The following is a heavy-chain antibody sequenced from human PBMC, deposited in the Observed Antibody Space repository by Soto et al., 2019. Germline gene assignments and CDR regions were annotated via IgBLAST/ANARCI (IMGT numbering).Heavy chain of an antibody. CDR3: ARSLNCFDP. CDR1: GGSISSYY. J-gene: IGHJ5*02. CDR2: IYYSGST. Sequence: SETLSLTCTVSGGSISSYYWSWIRRPPGKGLEWIGSIYYSGSTNYNPSLKSRVTISIDTSKIQFSLKVSSVTAADTAVYYCARSLNCFDPWGQGTLVTVSS. V-gene: IGHV4-59*01.